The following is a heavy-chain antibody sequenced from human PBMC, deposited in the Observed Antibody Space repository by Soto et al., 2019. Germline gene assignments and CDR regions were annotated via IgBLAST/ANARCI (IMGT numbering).Heavy chain of an antibody. CDR3: AKATDILTVYFDY. Sequence: EVQLVESGGGLVQPGRSLRLSCAASGFTFDDYAMHWVRQAPGKGLEWVSGISWNSGSIGYADSVKGRFTISRDNAKNSLYLQMNSLRAEDTALYYCAKATDILTVYFDYWGQGTLVTVSS. V-gene: IGHV3-9*01. CDR1: GFTFDDYA. J-gene: IGHJ4*02. CDR2: ISWNSGSI. D-gene: IGHD3-9*01.